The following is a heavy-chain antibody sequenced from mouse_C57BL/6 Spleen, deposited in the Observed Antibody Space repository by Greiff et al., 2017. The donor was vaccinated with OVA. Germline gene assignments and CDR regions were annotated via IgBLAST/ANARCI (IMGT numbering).Heavy chain of an antibody. Sequence: EVQLQQSVAELVRPGASVKLSCTASGFNIKNTYMPWVKQRPEQGLEWIGRIDAANGNTKYAPKFQGQDTITADTSSNTAYLQLSSLTSEDTAIYYCARDSGGSYYFDYWGQGTTLTVSS. V-gene: IGHV14-3*01. CDR3: ARDSGGSYYFDY. CDR2: IDAANGNT. CDR1: GFNIKNTY. J-gene: IGHJ2*01.